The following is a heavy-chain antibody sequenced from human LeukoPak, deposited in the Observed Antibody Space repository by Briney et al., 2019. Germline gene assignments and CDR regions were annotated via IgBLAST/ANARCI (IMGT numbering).Heavy chain of an antibody. Sequence: GGSLRLSCAASGFIFSDHYMDWVRQAPGKGLEWVAVISSDGSNKYYADSVKGRFTISRDNIKNTLYLQMNSLRGEDTAVYYCAKVASGYSYAYFDYWGQGTLVTVSS. D-gene: IGHD5-18*01. CDR3: AKVASGYSYAYFDY. CDR1: GFIFSDHY. CDR2: ISSDGSNK. J-gene: IGHJ4*02. V-gene: IGHV3-30*18.